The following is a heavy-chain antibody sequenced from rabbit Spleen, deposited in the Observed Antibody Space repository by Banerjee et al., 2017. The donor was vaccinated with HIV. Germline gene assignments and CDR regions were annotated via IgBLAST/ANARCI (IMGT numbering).Heavy chain of an antibody. Sequence: QEQLEESGGDLVKPGASLTLACTASGFSFSSSYWIWWVRQAPGKGLEWISCIAGSSSGFTYSATWAKGRFTCSKTSSTTVTLQMTGLTVADTATYVCARDGTDSSVYFELWGQGTLVTVS. CDR3: ARDGTDSSVYFEL. CDR2: IAGSSSGFT. V-gene: IGHV1S45*01. CDR1: GFSFSSSYW. D-gene: IGHD4-1*01. J-gene: IGHJ4*01.